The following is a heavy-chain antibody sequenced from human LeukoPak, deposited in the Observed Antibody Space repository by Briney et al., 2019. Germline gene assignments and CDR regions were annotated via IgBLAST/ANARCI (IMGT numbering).Heavy chain of an antibody. CDR1: GYTFTGYY. Sequence: ASVKVSCKASGYTFTGYYMHWVRKAPGQGLEWMGWINPNSGGTNYAQKFQGRVTMTRDTSISTAYMELSRLRSDNTAVYYCAREGYYYDSSGYRTLHFDYWGQGTLVTVSS. V-gene: IGHV1-2*02. CDR3: AREGYYYDSSGYRTLHFDY. D-gene: IGHD3-22*01. J-gene: IGHJ4*02. CDR2: INPNSGGT.